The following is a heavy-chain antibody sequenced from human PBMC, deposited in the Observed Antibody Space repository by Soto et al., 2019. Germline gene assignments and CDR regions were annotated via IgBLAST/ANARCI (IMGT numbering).Heavy chain of an antibody. Sequence: ASVKVSCKASGYTFTSYDITWVRQATGQGLDWMGWMNPHGGNTGYAQKFQGRVTMTRKTSISTAYMELSSRGSEDTAVYYCARGQTKGVGVISPSPWSAPWGQGSRVTVSS. CDR3: ARGQTKGVGVISPSPWSAP. CDR2: MNPHGGNT. CDR1: GYTFTSYD. V-gene: IGHV1-8*01. D-gene: IGHD3-22*01. J-gene: IGHJ5*02.